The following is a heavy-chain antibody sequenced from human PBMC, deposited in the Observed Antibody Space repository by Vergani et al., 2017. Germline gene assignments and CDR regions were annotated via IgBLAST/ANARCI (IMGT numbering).Heavy chain of an antibody. V-gene: IGHV3-30*02. CDR2: IGKDGINT. Sequence: QVQLVESAGGVVQPGGSLRLSCAGSGFTFSNFGMHWICQAPGKGLEWLAYIGKDGINTRYRDSVKGRFTVSRDNSKDILYLQMDSLRSEETALYYCAKYLRDSTDGLPDSWGPGTLVIVSS. CDR1: GFTFSNFG. J-gene: IGHJ4*02. CDR3: AKYLRDSTDGLPDS. D-gene: IGHD2-21*02.